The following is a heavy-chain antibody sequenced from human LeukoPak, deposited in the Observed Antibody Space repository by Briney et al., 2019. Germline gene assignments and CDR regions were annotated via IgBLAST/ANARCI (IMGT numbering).Heavy chain of an antibody. D-gene: IGHD3-10*01. CDR3: AKSMDATCYGSGSCNAFDI. Sequence: QPGRSLRLSCAASGFTFDDYAMHWVRHAPGKGLEWVSGISWNSGSIGYADSVKGRFTTSRDNAKNSLYLQMNSLRAEDTALYYCAKSMDATCYGSGSCNAFDIWGQGTMVTVSS. CDR1: GFTFDDYA. J-gene: IGHJ3*02. CDR2: ISWNSGSI. V-gene: IGHV3-9*01.